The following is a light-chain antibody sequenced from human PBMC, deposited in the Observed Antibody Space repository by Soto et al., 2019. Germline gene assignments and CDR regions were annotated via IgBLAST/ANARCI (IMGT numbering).Light chain of an antibody. CDR2: DVS. Sequence: QSALTQPASVSGSPGQSITVSCTGTSNDVGAYKYVSWYQQYPGKAPKLMIYDVSNRPSGVSSRFSGSKSGNTTSLTISGLQAEDEADYYWSSYTSSNTLIFGGGTKVTVL. J-gene: IGLJ2*01. V-gene: IGLV2-14*01. CDR1: SNDVGAYKY. CDR3: SSYTSSNTLI.